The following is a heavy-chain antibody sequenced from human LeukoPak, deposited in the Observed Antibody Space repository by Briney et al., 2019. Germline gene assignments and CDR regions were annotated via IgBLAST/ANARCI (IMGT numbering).Heavy chain of an antibody. CDR3: ARRSTLYSSGRFYFDY. D-gene: IGHD6-19*01. J-gene: IGHJ4*02. CDR1: GYTFTNYG. V-gene: IGHV1-18*01. Sequence: SVKVSCKASGYTFTNYGITWVRQAPGQGLEWMGWISAHDGTRNYALKHEDRVTMTTDTSTSTAYMELRGLRSDDTAVYYCARRSTLYSSGRFYFDYWGQGTLVTVSS. CDR2: ISAHDGTR.